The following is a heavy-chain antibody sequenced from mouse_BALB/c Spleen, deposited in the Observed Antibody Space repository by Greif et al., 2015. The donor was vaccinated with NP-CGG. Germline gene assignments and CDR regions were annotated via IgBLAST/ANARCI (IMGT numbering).Heavy chain of an antibody. D-gene: IGHD1-1*01. V-gene: IGHV1-7*01. J-gene: IGHJ2*01. CDR3: ARKGTTVVDYFDY. CDR2: INPSTGYT. Sequence: QVQLQQSGAGLAKLGASVKMSCKASGYTFTSYWMHWVKQRPGQGLEWIGYINPSTGYTEYNQKFKDKATLTADKSSSTAYMQLSSLTSEDSAVYYCARKGTTVVDYFDYWGQGTTLTVSS. CDR1: GYTFTSYW.